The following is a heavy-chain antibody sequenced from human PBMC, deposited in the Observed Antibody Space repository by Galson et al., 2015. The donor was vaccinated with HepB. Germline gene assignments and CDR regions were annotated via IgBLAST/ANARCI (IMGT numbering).Heavy chain of an antibody. CDR3: ARRSPRIAAAGVYNWFDP. D-gene: IGHD6-13*01. V-gene: IGHV1-2*06. CDR2: ISPNSGGT. CDR1: GYTFTGYY. J-gene: IGHJ5*02. Sequence: SVKVSCKASGYTFTGYYMHWVRQAPGQGLEWMGRISPNSGGTNYAQKFQGRVTMTRDTSISTAYMELSRLRSDDTAVYYCARRSPRIAAAGVYNWFDPWGQGTLVTVSS.